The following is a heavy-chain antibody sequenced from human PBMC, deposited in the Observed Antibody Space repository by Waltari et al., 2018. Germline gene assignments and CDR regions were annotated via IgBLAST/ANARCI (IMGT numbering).Heavy chain of an antibody. CDR1: GGTFNTQT. V-gene: IGHV1-69*04. J-gene: IGHJ1*01. CDR2: IIPVLDRT. CDR3: ASDRITGIEYFLH. Sequence: QVQLVQSGAEVQKPGSSVRVSCKSSGGTFNTQTFSWGRQAPGQGLEWMGRIIPVLDRTVYAQKFQGRVTITADKSTSSAYMELSSLRSEDTAVYYCASDRITGIEYFLHWGQGTLVTV. D-gene: IGHD1-1*01.